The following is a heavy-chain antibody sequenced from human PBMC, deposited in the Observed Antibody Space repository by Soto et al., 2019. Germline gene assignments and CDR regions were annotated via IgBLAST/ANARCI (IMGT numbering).Heavy chain of an antibody. Sequence: PSETLSLTCTVSGGSISRGNYYWSWIRQPPGKGLEWIGYIYYSGSTNYNPSLKSRVTISVDTSKNQFSLKLSSVTAADTAVYYCAREGVSSRWYNYYGMDVWGQGTTVTVSS. CDR2: IYYSGST. D-gene: IGHD6-13*01. J-gene: IGHJ6*02. CDR3: AREGVSSRWYNYYGMDV. V-gene: IGHV4-61*01. CDR1: GGSISRGNYY.